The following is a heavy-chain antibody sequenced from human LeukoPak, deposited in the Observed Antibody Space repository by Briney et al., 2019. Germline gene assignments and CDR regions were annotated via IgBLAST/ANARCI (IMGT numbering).Heavy chain of an antibody. CDR3: AKSLEDIVVVPAAIDYYCGMDV. Sequence: PGGSLRLSCAASGFTFSSYAMSWVRQAPGKGLEWVSAISGSGGSTYYADSVKGRFTISRDNSKNTLYLQMNSLRAEDTAVYYCAKSLEDIVVVPAAIDYYCGMDVWGQGTTVTVSS. J-gene: IGHJ6*02. CDR1: GFTFSSYA. CDR2: ISGSGGST. V-gene: IGHV3-23*01. D-gene: IGHD2-2*01.